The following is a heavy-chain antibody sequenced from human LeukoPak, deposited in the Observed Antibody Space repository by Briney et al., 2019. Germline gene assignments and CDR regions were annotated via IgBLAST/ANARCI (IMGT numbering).Heavy chain of an antibody. CDR2: IKQDGSGK. D-gene: IGHD5-12*01. V-gene: IGHV3-7*03. Sequence: GSLRLSCAASRFTFSSYWMSWVRQAPGKGLEWVANIKQDGSGKYYVDSVKGRFTISRDNAKKSLYLQLKSLRAEDTAVYYCARARGGYAFDYGGQGPLVPVSS. CDR1: RFTFSSYW. CDR3: ARARGGYAFDY. J-gene: IGHJ4*02.